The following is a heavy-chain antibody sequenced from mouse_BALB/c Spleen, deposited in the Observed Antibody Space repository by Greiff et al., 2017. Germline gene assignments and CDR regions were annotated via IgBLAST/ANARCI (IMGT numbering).Heavy chain of an antibody. CDR3: ASRTARDYAMDY. J-gene: IGHJ4*01. D-gene: IGHD3-2*01. CDR2: IDPYYGGT. V-gene: IGHV1-39*01. Sequence: VQLKQSGPELVKPGASVKISCKASGYSFTGYNMNWVQQSNGKSLEWIGNIDPYYGGTSYNQKLKGKATLTVDKSSSTAYMQLKSLTSEDSAVCYCASRTARDYAMDYWGQGTSVTVSS. CDR1: GYSFTGYN.